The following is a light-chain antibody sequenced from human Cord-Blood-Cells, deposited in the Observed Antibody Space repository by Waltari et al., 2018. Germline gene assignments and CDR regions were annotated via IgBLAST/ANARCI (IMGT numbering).Light chain of an antibody. CDR1: QSIISY. J-gene: IGKJ1*01. Sequence: DIQMTQSPSSLSASVGDRVTITCRASQSIISYLNWYQQKPWKAPKLLIYAASSLQSGVPSRFSGSGSGTDFTLTISSLQPDDFAAYYWQQSYSTTWTFGQGTKVEIK. CDR3: QQSYSTTWT. V-gene: IGKV1-39*01. CDR2: AAS.